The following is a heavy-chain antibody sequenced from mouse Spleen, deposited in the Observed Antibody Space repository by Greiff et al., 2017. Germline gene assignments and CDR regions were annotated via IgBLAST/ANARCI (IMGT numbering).Heavy chain of an antibody. J-gene: IGHJ4*01. Sequence: QVQLKESGPGLVQPSQSLSITCTVSGFSLTSYGVHWVRQSPGKGLEWLGVIWSGGSTDYNAAFISRLSISKDNSKSQVFFKMNSLQADDTAIYYCARAGTTVVRNAMDYWGQGTSVTVSS. V-gene: IGHV2-2*01. CDR1: GFSLTSYG. CDR3: ARAGTTVVRNAMDY. CDR2: IWSGGST. D-gene: IGHD1-1*01.